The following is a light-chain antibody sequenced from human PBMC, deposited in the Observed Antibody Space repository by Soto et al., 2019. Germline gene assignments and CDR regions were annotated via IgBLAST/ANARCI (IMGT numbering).Light chain of an antibody. J-gene: IGKJ1*01. CDR2: GAS. CDR1: QSVSSD. CDR3: QQYNNWPWT. V-gene: IGKV3-15*01. Sequence: EIVMTQSPATLSVPPGERATLSCRASQSVSSDLAWYQQKPGQAPRLLIYGASTRATGIPARFSGSGSGTEFPLTISSLQSEDFAVYYCQQYNNWPWTFGQGTKVEIK.